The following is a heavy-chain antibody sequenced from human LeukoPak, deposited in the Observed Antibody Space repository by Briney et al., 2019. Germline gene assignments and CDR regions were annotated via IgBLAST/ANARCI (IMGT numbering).Heavy chain of an antibody. D-gene: IGHD3-16*01. V-gene: IGHV4-30-4*01. CDR3: ARGFDGGSPFDY. J-gene: IGHJ4*02. CDR1: GGSISSGDYY. CDR2: IYYSGGT. Sequence: SETLSLTCTVSGGSISSGDYYWSWIRQPPGKGLEWIGYIYYSGGTYYDPSLKSRVTISVDTSENQFSLKLSSVTAADTAVYYCARGFDGGSPFDYWGQGTLVTVSS.